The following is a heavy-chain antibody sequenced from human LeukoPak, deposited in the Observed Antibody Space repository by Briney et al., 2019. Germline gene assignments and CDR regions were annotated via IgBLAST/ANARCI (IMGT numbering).Heavy chain of an antibody. D-gene: IGHD2-21*02. Sequence: PSETLSLTCAVYGGSFSGYYWTWIRQPPGKGLEWIGEINHSGITNYNPSLKSRVTISVDTSKNQFSLKLSSVTAADTAVYYCASRGAYCGGDCFYFDYWGQETLVTVSS. CDR3: ASRGAYCGGDCFYFDY. CDR1: GGSFSGYY. CDR2: INHSGIT. V-gene: IGHV4-34*01. J-gene: IGHJ4*02.